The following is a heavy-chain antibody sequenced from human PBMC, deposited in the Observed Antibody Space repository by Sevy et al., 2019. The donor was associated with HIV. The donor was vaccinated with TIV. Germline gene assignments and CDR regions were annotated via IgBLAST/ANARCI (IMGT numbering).Heavy chain of an antibody. Sequence: ASVKVSCKASGYTFSSYGISWVRQAPGQGLEWMGWIGAYNGNKNYAQKFQGRVTLTTDTSTSTAYMDLTSLRSDDTAVYYCARLSTLRGQFIWFDPWGQGTLVTVSS. J-gene: IGHJ5*02. V-gene: IGHV1-18*04. CDR3: ARLSTLRGQFIWFDP. CDR2: IGAYNGNK. D-gene: IGHD3-10*01. CDR1: GYTFSSYG.